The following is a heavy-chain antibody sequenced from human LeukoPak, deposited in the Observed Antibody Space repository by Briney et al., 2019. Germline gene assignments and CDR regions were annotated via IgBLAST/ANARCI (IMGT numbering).Heavy chain of an antibody. CDR2: TRNKANSYIT. CDR3: AREGDIVVGGGFDY. J-gene: IGHJ4*02. CDR1: GFTFSDHY. Sequence: GGSLRLSCAASGFTFSDHYMDWVRQAPGKGLEWVGRTRNKANSYITEYAASVKGRFTISRDDSKNSLYLQMNSLQTEDTAVYYCAREGDIVVGGGFDYWGQGTLVTVSS. V-gene: IGHV3-72*01. D-gene: IGHD2-15*01.